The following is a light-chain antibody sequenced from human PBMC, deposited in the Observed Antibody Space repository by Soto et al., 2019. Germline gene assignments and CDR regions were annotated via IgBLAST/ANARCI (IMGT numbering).Light chain of an antibody. CDR1: QSVSSN. CDR3: QQYNNWRT. J-gene: IGKJ1*01. CDR2: GAS. Sequence: EIRVTQSPSTLSVSTGERATLSCRASQSVSSNLAWYQQKPGQAPRLLINGASTRATGIPARFSGSGSGTEFSLTISSLQSEDFAVYYCQQYNNWRTFGQGTKVDIK. V-gene: IGKV3-15*01.